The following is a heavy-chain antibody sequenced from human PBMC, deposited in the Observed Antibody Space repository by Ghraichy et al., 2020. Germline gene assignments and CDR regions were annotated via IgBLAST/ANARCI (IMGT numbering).Heavy chain of an antibody. V-gene: IGHV3-11*05. CDR1: GFTFSDYY. D-gene: IGHD3-22*01. CDR2: ISSSSSYT. CDR3: ARESPPYDSSGYYYGGAFDI. J-gene: IGHJ3*02. Sequence: GGSLRLSCAASGFTFSDYYMSWIRQAPGKGLEWVSYISSSSSYTNYADSVKGRFTISRDNAKNSLYLQMNSLRAKDTAVYYCARESPPYDSSGYYYGGAFDIWGQGTMVTVSS.